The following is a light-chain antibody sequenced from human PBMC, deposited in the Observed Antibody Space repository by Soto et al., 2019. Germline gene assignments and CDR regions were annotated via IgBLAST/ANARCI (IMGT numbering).Light chain of an antibody. CDR2: AAS. J-gene: IGKJ4*01. CDR1: QGIGND. CDR3: LQDDSFPLT. Sequence: AIQMTQSPSSLSASVGDRVTITCRASQGIGNDLGWYQQRPGKAPKLLIYAASTLQTGVPSRFSGSGSGTDFTLTISSLQPEDFATYYCLQDDSFPLTVGGGTKV. V-gene: IGKV1-6*01.